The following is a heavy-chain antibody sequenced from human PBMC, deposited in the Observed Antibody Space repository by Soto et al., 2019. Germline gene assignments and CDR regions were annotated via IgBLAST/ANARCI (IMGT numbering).Heavy chain of an antibody. V-gene: IGHV3-7*01. CDR1: GFTFSSYW. CDR2: IKQDGSEK. J-gene: IGHJ3*02. Sequence: EVQLVESGGGLVQPGGSLRLSCAASGFTFSSYWMSWVRQAPGKGLEWVANIKQDGSEKYYVDSVKGRFTISRDNAKNSLYLQMNSLRAEDTAVYYCARAPTFGGENNAFDIWGQGTMVTVSS. CDR3: ARAPTFGGENNAFDI. D-gene: IGHD3-10*02.